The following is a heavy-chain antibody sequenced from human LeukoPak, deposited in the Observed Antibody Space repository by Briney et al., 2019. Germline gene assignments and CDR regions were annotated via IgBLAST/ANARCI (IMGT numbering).Heavy chain of an antibody. CDR1: GYSISSGYY. CDR2: IYHSGST. Sequence: SETLSLTCTVSGYSISSGYYWGWIRQPPGKGLEWIGSIYHSGSTYYNPSFTSRVTISVDTSKNQFSLKLTSVTAADSAVYYCARDRPDYYASGSYGPNYFDSWGQGTLVTVSS. D-gene: IGHD3-10*01. CDR3: ARDRPDYYASGSYGPNYFDS. J-gene: IGHJ4*02. V-gene: IGHV4-38-2*02.